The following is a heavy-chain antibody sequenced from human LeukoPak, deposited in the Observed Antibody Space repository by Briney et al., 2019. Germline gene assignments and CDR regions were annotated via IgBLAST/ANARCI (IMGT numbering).Heavy chain of an antibody. CDR3: AKVPSGGPPDF. Sequence: PGGSLRLSCAASGFTFDDYAMHWVRQAPGKGLEWVSGVSWNSFSTDYADSVKGRFAISRDNAKNSVFLQMNSLRPEDTALYYCAKVPSGGPPDFWGQGTLVTVSS. J-gene: IGHJ4*02. CDR1: GFTFDDYA. CDR2: VSWNSFST. D-gene: IGHD3-10*01. V-gene: IGHV3-9*01.